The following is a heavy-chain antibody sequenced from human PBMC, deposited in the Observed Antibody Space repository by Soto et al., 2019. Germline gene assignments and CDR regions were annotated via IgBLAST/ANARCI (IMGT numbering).Heavy chain of an antibody. CDR2: IYFIGRT. V-gene: IGHV4-31*03. D-gene: IGHD2-15*01. CDR3: ARGSGPNDAFDI. CDR1: GASISSGGY. J-gene: IGHJ3*02. Sequence: TLSLTCTVSGASISSGGYWSWIRQHPGKGLEWIGYIYFIGRTYYNPSLKSRVTISVYRSKNQFSLKLSSVTAADTAVYYCARGSGPNDAFDIWGQGTMVTVSS.